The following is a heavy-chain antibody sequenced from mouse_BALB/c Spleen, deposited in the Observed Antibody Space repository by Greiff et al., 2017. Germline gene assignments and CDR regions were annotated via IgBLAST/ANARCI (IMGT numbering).Heavy chain of an antibody. CDR1: GYTFTSYY. Sequence: VQLQQSGAELVKPGASVKLSCKASGYTFTSYYMYWVKQRPGQGLEWIGEINPSNGGTNFNEKFKSKATLTVDKSSSTAYMQLSSLTSEDSAVYYCTRGNYYYIDYWGQGTTLTVSS. V-gene: IGHV1S81*02. CDR2: INPSNGGT. D-gene: IGHD2-1*01. J-gene: IGHJ2*01. CDR3: TRGNYYYIDY.